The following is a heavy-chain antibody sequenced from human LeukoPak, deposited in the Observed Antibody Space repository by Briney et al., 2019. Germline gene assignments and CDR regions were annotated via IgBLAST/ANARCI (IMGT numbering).Heavy chain of an antibody. CDR2: INPNSGGT. CDR1: GYTFTGYY. V-gene: IGHV1-2*02. CDR3: ARVVTMLRGVTQPWDY. Sequence: ASMKVSCKASGYTFTGYYMHWVRQAPGQGLEWMGWINPNSGGTNYAQKFQGRVTMTRDTSISTAYMELSRLRSDDTAVYYCARVVTMLRGVTQPWDYWGQGTLVAVSS. D-gene: IGHD3-10*01. J-gene: IGHJ4*02.